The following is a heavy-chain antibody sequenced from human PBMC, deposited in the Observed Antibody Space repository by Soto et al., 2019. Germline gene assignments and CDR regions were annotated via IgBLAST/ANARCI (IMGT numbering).Heavy chain of an antibody. CDR3: ARHRARNWFDP. Sequence: SETLSLTCIVSGGSISSSSYYWGWIRQPPGKGLEWIGSIYYSGSTYYNPSLKSRVTISVDTSKNQFSLKLSSATAADTAVFYCARHRARNWFDPWGQGTLVTVSS. CDR2: IYYSGST. V-gene: IGHV4-39*01. J-gene: IGHJ5*02. D-gene: IGHD6-6*01. CDR1: GGSISSSSYY.